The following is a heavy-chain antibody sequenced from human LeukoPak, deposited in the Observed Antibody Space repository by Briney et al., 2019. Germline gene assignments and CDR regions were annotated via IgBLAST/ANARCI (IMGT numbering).Heavy chain of an antibody. CDR1: XGXXSXYA. J-gene: IGHJ4*02. CDR3: ARGPYSGTFYFDY. V-gene: IGHV1-69*04. Sequence: XXXAXXGXXSXYAIXXVXQAPGQGLEWMGRIIPILDITNYAQKFQGRVTIIADKSTSTAYMEMSSLRSEDTAVYYCARGPYSGTFYFDYWGQGTLVTVSS. CDR2: IIPILDIT. D-gene: IGHD1-26*01.